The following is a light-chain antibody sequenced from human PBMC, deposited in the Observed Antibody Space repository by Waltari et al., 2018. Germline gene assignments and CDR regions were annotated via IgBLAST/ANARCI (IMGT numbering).Light chain of an antibody. J-gene: IGLJ1*01. CDR2: DVS. CDR3: SSKTSSTTLV. V-gene: IGLV2-14*03. Sequence: QSALTQPASVSGSPGQSITISCTGTSSDVGGYNSVSWYQQHPGKVPKLMIYDVSNRPSGVSNRFSGSKSGNTASLSITALQAEDEADYYCSSKTSSTTLVFGTGTKVTVL. CDR1: SSDVGGYNS.